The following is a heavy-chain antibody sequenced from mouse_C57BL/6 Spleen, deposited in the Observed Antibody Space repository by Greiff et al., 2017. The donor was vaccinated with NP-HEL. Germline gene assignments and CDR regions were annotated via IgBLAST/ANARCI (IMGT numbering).Heavy chain of an antibody. D-gene: IGHD2-1*01. CDR3: ARKPYGNYDAMDY. CDR2: INPGSGGT. V-gene: IGHV1-54*01. CDR1: GYAFTNYL. J-gene: IGHJ4*01. Sequence: LQQSGAELVRPGTSVKVSCKASGYAFTNYLIEWVKQRPGQGLEWIGVINPGSGGTNYNEKFKGKATLTADKSSSTAYMQLSSLTSEDSAVYFCARKPYGNYDAMDYWGQGTSVTVSS.